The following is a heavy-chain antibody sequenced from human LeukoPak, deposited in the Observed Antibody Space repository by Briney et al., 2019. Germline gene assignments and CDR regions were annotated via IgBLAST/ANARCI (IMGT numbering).Heavy chain of an antibody. CDR3: AKGLTGGYSYGYGIDY. CDR2: IRYDGSNK. J-gene: IGHJ4*02. D-gene: IGHD5-18*01. Sequence: GGSLRLSCAASGFTFSSYGVHWVRQAPGKGLEWVAFIRYDGSNKYYADSVKGRFTISRDNSKNTLYLQMNSLRAEDTAVYYCAKGLTGGYSYGYGIDYWGQETLVTVSS. CDR1: GFTFSSYG. V-gene: IGHV3-30*02.